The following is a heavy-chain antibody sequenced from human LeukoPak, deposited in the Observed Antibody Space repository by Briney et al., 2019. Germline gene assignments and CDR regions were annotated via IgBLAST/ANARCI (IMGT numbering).Heavy chain of an antibody. V-gene: IGHV3-23*01. J-gene: IGHJ5*02. CDR1: GFTFSSHG. Sequence: GGSLRLSCAASGFTFSSHGMHWVRQAPGKGLEWVSGISDSGGSTYYADSVKGRFTISRDNSKNTLYLQMNSLRVEDTAVYFCAILGDVLRYFDWSSWGQGTLVTVSS. CDR2: ISDSGGST. CDR3: AILGDVLRYFDWSS. D-gene: IGHD3-9*01.